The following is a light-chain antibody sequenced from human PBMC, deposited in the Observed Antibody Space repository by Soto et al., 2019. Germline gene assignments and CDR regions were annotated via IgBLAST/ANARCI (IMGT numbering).Light chain of an antibody. J-gene: IGKJ4*01. V-gene: IGKV3-20*01. Sequence: EIVLTQSPGTLSLSPGERATLSCRASQSVSSSYLAWYQQKPGQAPRLLIYGASSRATGIPDRFSGSGSGTDFTLTISRLEPEDLAVYYCHQYGSSPGTFGGGTKVEIK. CDR2: GAS. CDR1: QSVSSSY. CDR3: HQYGSSPGT.